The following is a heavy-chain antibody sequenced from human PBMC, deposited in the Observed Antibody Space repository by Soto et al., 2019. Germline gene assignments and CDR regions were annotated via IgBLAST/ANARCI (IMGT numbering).Heavy chain of an antibody. J-gene: IGHJ4*02. CDR2: IYWDDDK. Sequence: SGPTLVNPTQPLTLTCTFSGFSLSTSEVGVGWIRQPPGKALEWLALIYWDDDKRYSPSLRSRLTITKDTSKNQVVLTMTNMDPVDTATYYCAHRFDWYYFNYWGQGSLVTVSS. CDR1: GFSLSTSEVG. CDR3: AHRFDWYYFNY. V-gene: IGHV2-5*02. D-gene: IGHD3-9*01.